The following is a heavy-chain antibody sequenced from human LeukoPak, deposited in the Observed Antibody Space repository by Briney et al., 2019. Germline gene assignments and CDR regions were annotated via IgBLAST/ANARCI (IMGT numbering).Heavy chain of an antibody. Sequence: GGSLRLSCAASGFTFSSYAMHWVRQAPGKGLEWVAVISYDGSNKYYADSVKGRFTISRDNSKNTLYLQMNSLRAEDTAVYYCARVFVEQQLVLGYYYYYYMDDWGKGTTVTVSS. J-gene: IGHJ6*03. CDR1: GFTFSSYA. V-gene: IGHV3-30*01. CDR3: ARVFVEQQLVLGYYYYYYMDD. CDR2: ISYDGSNK. D-gene: IGHD6-13*01.